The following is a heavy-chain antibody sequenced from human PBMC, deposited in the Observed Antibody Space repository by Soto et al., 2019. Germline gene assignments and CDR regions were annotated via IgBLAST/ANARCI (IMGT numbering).Heavy chain of an antibody. CDR2: ICRRGTT. V-gene: IGHV4-4*02. CDR1: GVFIYSNSF. J-gene: IGHJ5*02. Sequence: SETLSLTCAVSGVFIYSNSFWPWVRRSPGKGLEWIGEICRRGTTNYNPSLKSRVTISVDNSKNQFSLKLTSVTGEDTAVYYCATGDIAAAGTRGRSNWFDPWGQGTLVTVSS. CDR3: ATGDIAAAGTRGRSNWFDP. D-gene: IGHD6-13*01.